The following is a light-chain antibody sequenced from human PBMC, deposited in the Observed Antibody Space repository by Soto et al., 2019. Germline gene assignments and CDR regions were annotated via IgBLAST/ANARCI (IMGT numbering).Light chain of an antibody. V-gene: IGLV1-40*01. CDR2: GNS. CDR3: QSYDSSLSTWV. CDR1: SSNIGAGYD. J-gene: IGLJ3*02. Sequence: QSVLTQPPSVSGAPGQRVTISCTGSSSNIGAGYDVHWYQQLPGTAPKLLIYGNSNRRSGVPDRFSGSKSGTSASLAITGLQAEDEADYYCQSYDSSLSTWVFGGGTKLTVL.